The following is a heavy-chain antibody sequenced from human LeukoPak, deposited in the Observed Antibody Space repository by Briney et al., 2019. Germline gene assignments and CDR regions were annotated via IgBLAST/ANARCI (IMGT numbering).Heavy chain of an antibody. Sequence: PGGSLRLSCAGSGFTFSSYWMTWVRQAPGKGLEWVANIKQDGSEKYYVDSVKGRFTISRDNAKNSLYLQMNSLRAEDTAVYYCARVLSGYYSGYFDYWGQGTLVTVSS. CDR1: GFTFSSYW. D-gene: IGHD3-22*01. CDR3: ARVLSGYYSGYFDY. V-gene: IGHV3-7*04. CDR2: IKQDGSEK. J-gene: IGHJ4*02.